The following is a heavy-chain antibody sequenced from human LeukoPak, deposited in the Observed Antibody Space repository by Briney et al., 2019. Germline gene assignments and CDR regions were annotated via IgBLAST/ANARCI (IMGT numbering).Heavy chain of an antibody. J-gene: IGHJ5*02. Sequence: SETLSLTCTVSGYSISSGYYWGWIRPPPGKGLEGIGSIYHSGSTYYNPSLKSRIIISVDTSKNQFSLKLSSVTAADTDVYYCARDLYYYDSSGYPTRSSYNWFDPWGQGTLVTVSS. D-gene: IGHD3-22*01. CDR2: IYHSGST. CDR3: ARDLYYYDSSGYPTRSSYNWFDP. V-gene: IGHV4-38-2*02. CDR1: GYSISSGYY.